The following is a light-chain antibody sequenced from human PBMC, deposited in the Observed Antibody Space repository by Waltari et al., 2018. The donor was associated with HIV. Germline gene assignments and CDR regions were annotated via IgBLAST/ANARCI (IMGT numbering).Light chain of an antibody. J-gene: IGLJ2*01. CDR3: ATRDDSLNGVV. CDR2: SNN. V-gene: IGLV1-44*01. Sequence: QSVLTQPPSASGTPGQRVTISCSGSSSNIGSNTVNWYQHLPGTAPKVLIYSNNQRPSEVPDRFSGSKSGTSVSLAISGLQSEDEADYYCATRDDSLNGVVFGGGTKLTV. CDR1: SSNIGSNT.